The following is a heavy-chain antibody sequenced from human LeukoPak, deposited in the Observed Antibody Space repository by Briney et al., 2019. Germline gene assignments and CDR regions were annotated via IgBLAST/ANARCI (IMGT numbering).Heavy chain of an antibody. D-gene: IGHD3-22*01. CDR1: GFTFSSCA. Sequence: GGSLRLSCAASGFTFSSCAMSWVRQAPGKGLEWISAISGGGGSASYADSVKGRFTISRDSSKNTLYLQMDSLRAEDTAVYYCARPYYYDSSDYYPIDYWGQGTLVTVSS. V-gene: IGHV3-23*01. CDR3: ARPYYYDSSDYYPIDY. CDR2: ISGGGGSA. J-gene: IGHJ4*02.